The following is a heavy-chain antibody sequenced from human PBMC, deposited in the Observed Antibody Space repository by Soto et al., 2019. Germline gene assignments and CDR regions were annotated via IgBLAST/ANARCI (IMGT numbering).Heavy chain of an antibody. V-gene: IGHV3-74*03. CDR1: GFTFGDYR. D-gene: IGHD1-7*01. J-gene: IGHJ4*02. CDR2: MTGDGRTT. Sequence: GGSVRLSCAASGFTFGDYRRHWVRQPAGKGPEWVSRMTGDGRTTQYADSVKGRFTASRDNAKSTLYLQMNSLRAEDTAVYHCAKDRVGGTFYTPLAFWGQGT. CDR3: AKDRVGGTFYTPLAF.